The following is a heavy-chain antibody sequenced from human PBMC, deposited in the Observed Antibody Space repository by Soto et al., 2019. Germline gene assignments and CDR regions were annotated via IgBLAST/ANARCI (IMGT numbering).Heavy chain of an antibody. D-gene: IGHD3-3*01. Sequence: PSQTLSLTCAISGDSVSSNSAAWNWIRQSPSRGLEWLGRTYYRSKWYNDYAVSVKSRITINPDTSKNQFSLQLNSVTPEDTAVYYCARNVLRFLEWPAQNAFDIWGQGTMVIVSS. CDR2: TYYRSKWYN. CDR1: GDSVSSNSAA. J-gene: IGHJ3*02. V-gene: IGHV6-1*01. CDR3: ARNVLRFLEWPAQNAFDI.